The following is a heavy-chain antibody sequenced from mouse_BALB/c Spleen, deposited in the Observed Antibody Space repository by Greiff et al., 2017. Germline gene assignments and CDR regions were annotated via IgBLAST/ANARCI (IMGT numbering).Heavy chain of an antibody. Sequence: GQLQQSGPELVKPGASVKISCKASGYSFTGYYMHWVKQSHVKSLEWIGRINPYNGATSYNQNFKDKASLTVDKSSSTAYMELHSLTSEDSAVYYCARGGIDGYYVNDWGQGTTLTVSS. D-gene: IGHD2-3*01. CDR3: ARGGIDGYYVND. CDR2: INPYNGAT. V-gene: IGHV1-31*01. J-gene: IGHJ2*01. CDR1: GYSFTGYY.